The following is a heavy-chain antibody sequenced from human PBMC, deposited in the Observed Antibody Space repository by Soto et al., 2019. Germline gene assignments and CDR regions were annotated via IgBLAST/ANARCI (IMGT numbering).Heavy chain of an antibody. Sequence: QVQLQESGPVVVKPSQTLSLTCTVSGGSISSGGYYWNWIRRYPGKGLEWIGNIYSSGNTYYNPSLKSRVSISMDTSKFLFSLKLSSVTAADTAVYYCAREAMDSLTYLYGMDVWGQGTTVAVSS. CDR3: AREAMDSLTYLYGMDV. CDR2: IYSSGNT. D-gene: IGHD5-18*01. CDR1: GGSISSGGYY. V-gene: IGHV4-31*03. J-gene: IGHJ6*02.